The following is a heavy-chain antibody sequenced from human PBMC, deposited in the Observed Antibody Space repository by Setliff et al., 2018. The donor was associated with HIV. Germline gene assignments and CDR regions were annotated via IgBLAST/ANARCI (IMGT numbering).Heavy chain of an antibody. Sequence: ASETLSLTCTVSGGSISSGDYYWTCIRQPAGKGLQWIGRIHTSGNTNYNPSLKSRVTFSVDTSKNQFSLKLSSVTAADSAVYYCARDYYNFQDMWGQGTMVTVSS. V-gene: IGHV4-61*02. D-gene: IGHD3-3*01. CDR3: ARDYYNFQDM. CDR2: IHTSGNT. J-gene: IGHJ3*02. CDR1: GGSISSGDYY.